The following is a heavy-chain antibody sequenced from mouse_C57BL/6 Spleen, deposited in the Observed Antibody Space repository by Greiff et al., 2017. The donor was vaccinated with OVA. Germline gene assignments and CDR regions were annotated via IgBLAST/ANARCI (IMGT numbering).Heavy chain of an antibody. CDR3: ARSGTAQNYFDY. CDR1: GYTFTDYY. V-gene: IGHV1-76*01. CDR2: IYPGSGNT. Sequence: QVQLQQSGAELVRPGASVKLSCKASGYTFTDYYINWVKQRPGQGLEWIARIYPGSGNTYYNEKFKGKATLTAEKSSSTAYMQLSSLTSEDSAVYFCARSGTAQNYFDYWGQGTTLTVSS. D-gene: IGHD3-2*02. J-gene: IGHJ2*01.